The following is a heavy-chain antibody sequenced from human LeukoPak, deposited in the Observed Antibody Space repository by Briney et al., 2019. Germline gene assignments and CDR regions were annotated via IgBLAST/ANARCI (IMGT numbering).Heavy chain of an antibody. V-gene: IGHV4-34*01. CDR3: ARGQGTVTTH. Sequence: SETLSLTCAVSGGSLSGYYWTWIRQPPGKGLEWIGEINHSGSANYNPSLKSRVTISLDTSKNQFSLKLSSVTAADTAVYYCARGQGTVTTHWGQGTLVTVSS. J-gene: IGHJ4*02. D-gene: IGHD4-17*01. CDR2: INHSGSA. CDR1: GGSLSGYY.